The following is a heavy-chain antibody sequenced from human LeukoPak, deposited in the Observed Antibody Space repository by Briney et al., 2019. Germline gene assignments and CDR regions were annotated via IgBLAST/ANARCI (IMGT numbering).Heavy chain of an antibody. Sequence: SETLSLTCTVSGGSISSYYWSWIRQPPGKGLEWIGYIYCSGSTNYNPSLKSRVTISVDTSKNQFSLKLSSVTAADTAVYYCARRRYDSSGYYFDYWGQGTLVTVSS. D-gene: IGHD3-22*01. J-gene: IGHJ4*02. CDR1: GGSISSYY. CDR2: IYCSGST. V-gene: IGHV4-59*01. CDR3: ARRRYDSSGYYFDY.